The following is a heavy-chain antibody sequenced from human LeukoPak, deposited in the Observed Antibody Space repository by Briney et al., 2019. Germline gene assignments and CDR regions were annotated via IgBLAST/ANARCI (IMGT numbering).Heavy chain of an antibody. Sequence: SETLSLTCVVSGHSVSSGYYWGWIRQPPGKGLEWIASVYHTGTTYYNPSLKSRASISVNMSKNHVSLRLTSVTAADTAMYYCTRDEYGAADWGQGILVTVSS. CDR2: VYHTGTT. J-gene: IGHJ4*02. CDR3: TRDEYGAAD. D-gene: IGHD4-17*01. V-gene: IGHV4-38-2*02. CDR1: GHSVSSGYY.